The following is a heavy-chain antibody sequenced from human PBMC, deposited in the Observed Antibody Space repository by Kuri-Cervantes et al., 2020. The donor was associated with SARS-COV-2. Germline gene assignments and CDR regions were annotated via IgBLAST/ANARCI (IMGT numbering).Heavy chain of an antibody. CDR2: INHSGST. D-gene: IGHD4-11*01. V-gene: IGHV4-38-2*01. J-gene: IGHJ4*02. CDR3: ASTMTTVTYPSWYFDY. Sequence: GSLRLSCAVSGYSISSGYYWGWIRQPPGKGLEWIGSINHSGSTNYNPSLKSRVTISVDTSKNQFSLKLSSVTAADTAVYYCASTMTTVTYPSWYFDYWGQGTLVTVSS. CDR1: GYSISSGYY.